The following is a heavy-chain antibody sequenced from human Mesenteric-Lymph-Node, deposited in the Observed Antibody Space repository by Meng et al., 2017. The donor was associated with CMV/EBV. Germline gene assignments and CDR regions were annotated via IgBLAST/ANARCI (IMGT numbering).Heavy chain of an antibody. Sequence: GESLKISCAASGFTFDDYGMSWVRQAPGKGLEWVSVIYSGGSTTYYADSVKGRFTISRDDSKNTLYLQMNSLRADDTAVYCCAKLLTSGSDYWGQGTLVTVSS. CDR1: GFTFDDYG. J-gene: IGHJ4*02. V-gene: IGHV3-23*03. CDR2: IYSGGSTT. CDR3: AKLLTSGSDY. D-gene: IGHD4/OR15-4a*01.